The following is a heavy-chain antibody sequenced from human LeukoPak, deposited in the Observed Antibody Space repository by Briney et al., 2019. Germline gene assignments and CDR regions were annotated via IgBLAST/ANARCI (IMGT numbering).Heavy chain of an antibody. CDR1: GFTFNSYA. CDR3: AKDGGGNYGSFDY. Sequence: PGGSLRLSCAASGFTFNSYAMSWVRQAPGKGLEWVSAISGNGDSTFYADSVKGRFTISRDNSKNTLYLHINSLRAEDTATYYCAKDGGGNYGSFDYWGQGTLVTVSS. CDR2: ISGNGDST. J-gene: IGHJ4*02. V-gene: IGHV3-23*01. D-gene: IGHD1-26*01.